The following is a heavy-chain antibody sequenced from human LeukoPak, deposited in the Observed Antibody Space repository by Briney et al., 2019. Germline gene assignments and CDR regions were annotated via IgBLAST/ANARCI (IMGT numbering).Heavy chain of an antibody. CDR1: GYSISSGYY. J-gene: IGHJ5*02. Sequence: SETLSLTCTVSGYSISSGYYWGWIRQPSGKGLEWIGSIYHSGSTYYNPSLKSRVTISVDTSKNQFSLKLSSVTAADTAVYYCARGHGSGSYNWFDPWGQGTLVTVSS. CDR2: IYHSGST. V-gene: IGHV4-38-2*02. CDR3: ARGHGSGSYNWFDP. D-gene: IGHD3-10*01.